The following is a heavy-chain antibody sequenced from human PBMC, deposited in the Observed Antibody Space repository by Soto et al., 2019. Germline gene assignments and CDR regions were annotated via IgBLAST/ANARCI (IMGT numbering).Heavy chain of an antibody. Sequence: QVQLVQSGAEVKKPGSSVKVSCKASGGTFSSYAISWVRQAPGQGLEWMGGIIPIFGTANYAQKFQGRVTTTADESTSTAYMGLSSLRSEDTAVYYCASPPLRAMIVVVITYFDYWGQETLVTVSS. D-gene: IGHD3-22*01. CDR1: GGTFSSYA. J-gene: IGHJ4*02. CDR3: ASPPLRAMIVVVITYFDY. CDR2: IIPIFGTA. V-gene: IGHV1-69*01.